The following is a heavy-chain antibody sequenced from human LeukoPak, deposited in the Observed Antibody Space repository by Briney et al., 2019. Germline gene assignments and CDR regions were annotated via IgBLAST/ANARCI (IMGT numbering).Heavy chain of an antibody. CDR2: IYYSGST. D-gene: IGHD3-22*01. J-gene: IGHJ5*02. CDR3: ARQYYYDSSGYYPNWFDP. V-gene: IGHV4-59*01. Sequence: SETLSLTCAVSGDSISGYYWSWIRQPPGKGLEWIGYIYYSGSTNYNPSLKSRVTISVDTSKNQFSLKLSSVTAADTAVYYCARQYYYDSSGYYPNWFDPWGQGTLVTVSS. CDR1: GDSISGYY.